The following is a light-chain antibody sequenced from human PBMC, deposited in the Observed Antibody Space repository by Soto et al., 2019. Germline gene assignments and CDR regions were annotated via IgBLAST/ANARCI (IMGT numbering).Light chain of an antibody. CDR1: SSDVGAYIY. CDR3: QSYDRRLSGYV. Sequence: QSALTQPASVSGSPGQSITISCGGTSSDVGAYIYVSWYQQYPGKAPKLIIYEVNNRPSGVSGRFSGSKSDTTAYLTISGLQAEDEADYYCQSYDRRLSGYVFGTGTKLTVL. CDR2: EVN. J-gene: IGLJ1*01. V-gene: IGLV2-14*03.